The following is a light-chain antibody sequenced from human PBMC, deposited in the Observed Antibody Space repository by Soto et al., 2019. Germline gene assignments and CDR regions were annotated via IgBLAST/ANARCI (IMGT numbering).Light chain of an antibody. CDR3: QQYVGSQYT. J-gene: IGKJ2*01. CDR1: QSVSSS. V-gene: IGKV3-15*01. Sequence: EVVLTQSPATLSVSPGERATLSCRASQSVSSSLAWYQHKPGQAPRLLIHGASTRATGVPDRFSGSGSGTEFALIISGLQSEDCAVYYCQQYVGSQYTFGQGTKLEIK. CDR2: GAS.